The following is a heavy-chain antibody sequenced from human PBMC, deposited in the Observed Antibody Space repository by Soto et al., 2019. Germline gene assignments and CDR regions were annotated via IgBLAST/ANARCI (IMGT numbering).Heavy chain of an antibody. J-gene: IGHJ3*02. Sequence: PGESLKISCKGSGYSFTSYWIGWVRQMPGKGLEWMGIIYPGDSDTRYSLSFQGQVTISADKSISTAYLQWSSLKASDTAMYYCARRPTYYYDSSGGDAFDIWGQGTMVTVSS. CDR1: GYSFTSYW. CDR3: ARRPTYYYDSSGGDAFDI. V-gene: IGHV5-51*01. CDR2: IYPGDSDT. D-gene: IGHD3-22*01.